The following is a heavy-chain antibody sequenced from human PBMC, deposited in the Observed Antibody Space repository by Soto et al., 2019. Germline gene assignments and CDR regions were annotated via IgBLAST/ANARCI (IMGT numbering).Heavy chain of an antibody. V-gene: IGHV3-48*01. Sequence: VQLVESGGGLVQPGGSLRLSCAASGFTFSSYSMNWVRQAPGKGLEWVSYISSSSSTIYYADSVKGRFTISRDNAKNSLYLQMNSLRAEDTAVYYCARSPGYCSSTSCPGNYYYYMDVWGKGTTVTVSS. CDR2: ISSSSSTI. D-gene: IGHD2-2*03. CDR1: GFTFSSYS. CDR3: ARSPGYCSSTSCPGNYYYYMDV. J-gene: IGHJ6*03.